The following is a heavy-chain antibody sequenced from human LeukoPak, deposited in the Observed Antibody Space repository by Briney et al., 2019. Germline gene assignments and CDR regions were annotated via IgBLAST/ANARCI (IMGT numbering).Heavy chain of an antibody. J-gene: IGHJ4*02. Sequence: GGSLRLSCAASGFSFSSYSMNWVRQAPGKGLEWVSSIRSSSSYIYYADSVKGRFTISRDNAKNSLYLQMNSLRAEDTAVYYCARGYCTKGECFYFDYWGPGTLVTVSS. V-gene: IGHV3-21*01. CDR1: GFSFSSYS. D-gene: IGHD2-8*01. CDR3: ARGYCTKGECFYFDY. CDR2: IRSSSSYI.